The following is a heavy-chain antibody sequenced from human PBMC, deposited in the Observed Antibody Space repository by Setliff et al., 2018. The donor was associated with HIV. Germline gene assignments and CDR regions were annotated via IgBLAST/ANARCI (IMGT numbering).Heavy chain of an antibody. D-gene: IGHD1-26*01. J-gene: IGHJ6*03. V-gene: IGHV4-39*01. CDR3: ARIVRWELVATSTFFYYYMDV. CDR2: IYYTGST. CDR1: GASISSSSHH. Sequence: KTSETLSLTCTVSGASISSSSHHWAWIRQPPGKGLEYIGNIYYTGSTHHNPSLESRVVTSVDTSKNQFSLKLSSVTAADTAVYYCARIVRWELVATSTFFYYYMDVWGKGTTVTVSS.